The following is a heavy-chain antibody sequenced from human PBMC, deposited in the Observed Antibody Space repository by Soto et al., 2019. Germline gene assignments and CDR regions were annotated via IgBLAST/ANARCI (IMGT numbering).Heavy chain of an antibody. J-gene: IGHJ3*02. V-gene: IGHV3-7*01. CDR1: GFTFSSYW. CDR3: ARDADGSSHTQDAFDI. CDR2: IKQDGSEK. D-gene: IGHD6-13*01. Sequence: EVQLVESGGGLVQPGGSLRLSCAASGFTFSSYWMSWVRQAPGKGLEWVANIKQDGSEKYYVDSVKGRFTISRDNAKNSLYLQMNSLRAEDTAVYYCARDADGSSHTQDAFDIWGQGTMVTVSS.